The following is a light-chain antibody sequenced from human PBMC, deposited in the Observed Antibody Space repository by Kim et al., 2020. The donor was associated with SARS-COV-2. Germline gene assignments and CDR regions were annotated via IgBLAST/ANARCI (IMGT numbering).Light chain of an antibody. CDR2: DDI. CDR3: RAWDSSTVV. Sequence: SVCPEQPAILPCSRNNLGDNNVCWYQQRPGPSPLLVFYDDIKRPSGFPERVSGSNSGNTSTLTISGTQAMDEADYYCRAWDSSTVVFGRGTKLTVL. V-gene: IGLV3-1*01. CDR1: NLGDNN. J-gene: IGLJ2*01.